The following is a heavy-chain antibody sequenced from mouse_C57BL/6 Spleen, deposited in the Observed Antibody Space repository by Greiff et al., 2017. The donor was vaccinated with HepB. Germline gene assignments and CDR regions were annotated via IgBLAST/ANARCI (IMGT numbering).Heavy chain of an antibody. CDR3: TTYKLGDYFDY. CDR1: GFNIKDYY. CDR2: IDPEDGDT. V-gene: IGHV14-1*01. Sequence: VQLQQSGAELVRPGASVKLSCTASGFNIKDYYMHWVKQRPEQGLEWIGRIDPEDGDTEYAPKFQGKATMTAETSSNTAYLQLSSLTSEDTAVYYCTTYKLGDYFDYWGQGTTLTVSS. J-gene: IGHJ2*01. D-gene: IGHD3-3*01.